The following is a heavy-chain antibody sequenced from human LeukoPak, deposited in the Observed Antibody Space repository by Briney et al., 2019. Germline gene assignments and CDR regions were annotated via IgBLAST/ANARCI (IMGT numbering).Heavy chain of an antibody. V-gene: IGHV3-43*01. D-gene: IGHD3-10*01. CDR3: AKDIAQRGFGESMDV. J-gene: IGHJ6*04. CDR2: IGWDGGST. CDR1: GFTFGDYT. Sequence: PGGSLRLSCAASGFTFGDYTMHWVRQAPGKGLEWVPLIGWDGGSTYYGDSVKGRFTISRDNRKKSLYLQMDSLRTEDTALYYCAKDIAQRGFGESMDVWGKGTTVTVSS.